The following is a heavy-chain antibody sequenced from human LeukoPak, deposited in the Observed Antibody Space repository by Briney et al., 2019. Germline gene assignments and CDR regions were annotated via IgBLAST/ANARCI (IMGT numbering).Heavy chain of an antibody. V-gene: IGHV4-39*01. CDR2: FYYSGST. J-gene: IGHJ5*02. Sequence: SETLCLTCAVSGASSSSCVHYWGWIREPPGKGLEWIGSFYYSGSTYYNPSLKGRVSMSVDTSKHQLSLKLTSGTVADTAVYYCAGLRSMAKVNARVYHWFVLWGQGRLVTVSS. D-gene: IGHD5-24*01. CDR1: GASSSSCVHY. CDR3: AGLRSMAKVNARVYHWFVL.